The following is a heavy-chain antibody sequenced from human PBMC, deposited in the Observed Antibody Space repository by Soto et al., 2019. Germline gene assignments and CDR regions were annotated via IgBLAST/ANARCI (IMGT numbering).Heavy chain of an antibody. D-gene: IGHD3-22*01. J-gene: IGHJ4*02. Sequence: GGSLRLSCAASGFTFSSYSMNWVRQAPGKGLEWVSSISSSSSYIYYADSVKGRFTISRDNAKNSLYLQMNSLRAEDTAVYYCAREPELYDSSGYYYWYFDYWGQGTLVTVSS. CDR3: AREPELYDSSGYYYWYFDY. V-gene: IGHV3-21*01. CDR2: ISSSSSYI. CDR1: GFTFSSYS.